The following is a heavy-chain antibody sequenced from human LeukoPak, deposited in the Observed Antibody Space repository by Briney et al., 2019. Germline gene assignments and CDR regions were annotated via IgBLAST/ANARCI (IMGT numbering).Heavy chain of an antibody. D-gene: IGHD1-26*01. CDR1: GGSISTYY. CDR2: VYYGGIT. J-gene: IGHJ3*02. CDR3: ARGMGDAFDI. V-gene: IGHV4-59*08. Sequence: SETLSLTCTVSGGSISTYYWSWIRQPPGKGLEWIGYVYYGGITNYNPSLKSRLTISLHTSKSQFSLTLGSVTAADTALYYCARGMGDAFDIWGQGTMVTVSS.